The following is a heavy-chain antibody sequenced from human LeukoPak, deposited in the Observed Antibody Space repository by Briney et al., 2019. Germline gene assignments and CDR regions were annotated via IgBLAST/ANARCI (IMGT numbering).Heavy chain of an antibody. J-gene: IGHJ4*02. CDR3: ARESIAVAGAPFDY. Sequence: GGSLRLSCAASGFTFSSYEMNWVRQAPGKGLEWVSYISSGSTIYDADSVKGRFTISRDNAKNSLYLQMNSLRAEDTAVYYCARESIAVAGAPFDYWGQVTLVTVSS. V-gene: IGHV3-48*03. CDR1: GFTFSSYE. CDR2: ISSGSTI. D-gene: IGHD6-19*01.